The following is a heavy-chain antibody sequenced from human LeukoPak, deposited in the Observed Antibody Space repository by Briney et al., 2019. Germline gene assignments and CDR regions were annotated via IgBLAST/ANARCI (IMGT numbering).Heavy chain of an antibody. CDR3: TTGIRGD. J-gene: IGHJ4*02. Sequence: PGGSLRLSCAASGLTFTNAWMNWVRQAPGKGLKWVGRIASKTDGGTTDYAAPVKGRFTISRDDSKNTLFLQMNSLKTEDTAVYYCTTGIRGDCGQGTLVTVSS. V-gene: IGHV3-15*04. CDR1: GLTFTNAW. CDR2: IASKTDGGTT.